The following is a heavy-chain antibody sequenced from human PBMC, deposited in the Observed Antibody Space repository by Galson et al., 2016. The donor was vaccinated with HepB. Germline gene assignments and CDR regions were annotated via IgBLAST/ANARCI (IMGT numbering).Heavy chain of an antibody. J-gene: IGHJ4*02. D-gene: IGHD1-1*01. CDR2: IKQDGRET. V-gene: IGHV3-7*04. CDR1: GFTFSNFW. CDR3: ARAQWNPARRAAYFHH. Sequence: SLRLSCAASGFTFSNFWMSWVRQAPGKGLEWVANIKQDGRETYYVDSVKGRFTISRDNAKSSVSLQMDSLRGDDTAVYYCARAQWNPARRAAYFHHWGQGIMVAVSS.